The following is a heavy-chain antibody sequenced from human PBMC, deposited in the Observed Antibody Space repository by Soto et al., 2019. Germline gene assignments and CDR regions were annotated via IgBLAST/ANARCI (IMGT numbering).Heavy chain of an antibody. D-gene: IGHD3-22*01. J-gene: IGHJ4*02. CDR2: IYYSGST. CDR3: ARDLYDSSGYYYD. Sequence: PSEALSLTCTVSGGSVSSGSYYWSWIRQPPGKGLEWIGNIYYSGSTYYNPSLKSRVTISVDTSKNQFSLKLSSVTAADTAVYYCARDLYDSSGYYYDWGQGTLVTVSS. V-gene: IGHV4-39*01. CDR1: GGSVSSGSYY.